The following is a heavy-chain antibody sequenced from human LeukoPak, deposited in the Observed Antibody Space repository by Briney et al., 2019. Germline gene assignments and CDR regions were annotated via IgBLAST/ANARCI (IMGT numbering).Heavy chain of an antibody. D-gene: IGHD3-22*01. CDR1: GGSISSSY. CDR3: ARLSPRYYDSSGYYFWVPFDY. CDR2: IYYSGST. V-gene: IGHV4-59*08. Sequence: PSETLSLTCTVSGGSISSSYWSWIRQPPGKGLEWIGYIYYSGSTNYNPSLKSRVTISVDTSKNQFSLKLSSVTAADTAVYYCARLSPRYYDSSGYYFWVPFDYWGQGTLVTVSS. J-gene: IGHJ4*02.